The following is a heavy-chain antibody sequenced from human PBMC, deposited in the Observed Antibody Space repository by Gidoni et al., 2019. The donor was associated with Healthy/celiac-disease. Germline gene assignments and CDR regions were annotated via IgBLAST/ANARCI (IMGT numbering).Heavy chain of an antibody. J-gene: IGHJ4*02. D-gene: IGHD3-10*01. V-gene: IGHV3-7*03. CDR2: IKQDGSEK. CDR3: ARPSASITMVRGVMGY. CDR1: GFTFSSYW. Sequence: EVQLVESGGGLVQPGGSLRLSCAASGFTFSSYWMSWVRQAPGKGLEWVANIKQDGSEKSYVDSVKGRFTISRDNAKNSLYLQMNSLRAEDTAVYYCARPSASITMVRGVMGYWGQGTLVTVSS.